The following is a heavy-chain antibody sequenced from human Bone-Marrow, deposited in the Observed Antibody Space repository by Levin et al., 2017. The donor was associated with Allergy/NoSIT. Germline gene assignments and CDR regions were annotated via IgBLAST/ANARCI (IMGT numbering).Heavy chain of an antibody. J-gene: IGHJ4*02. CDR1: GFTFSSYE. CDR2: ISSSGSTI. Sequence: PGGSLRLSCAASGFTFSSYEMNWVRQAPGKGLEWVSYISSSGSTIYYADSVKGRFTISRDNAKNSLYLQMNSLRAEDTAVYYCARKRWLQPFDYWGQGTLVTVSS. CDR3: ARKRWLQPFDY. D-gene: IGHD5-24*01. V-gene: IGHV3-48*03.